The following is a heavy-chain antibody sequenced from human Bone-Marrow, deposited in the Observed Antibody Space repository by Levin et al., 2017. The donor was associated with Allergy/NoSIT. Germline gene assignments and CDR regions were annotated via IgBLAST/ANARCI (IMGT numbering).Heavy chain of an antibody. D-gene: IGHD3-3*01. CDR2: IKSKTDGGTT. V-gene: IGHV3-15*01. CDR3: TTGGDFWSVHYYYYGMDV. CDR1: GFTFSNAW. Sequence: GGSLRLSCAASGFTFSNAWMSWVRQAPGKGLEWVGRIKSKTDGGTTDYAAPVKGRFTISRDDSKHTLYLQMNSLKTEDTAVYYCTTGGDFWSVHYYYYGMDVWGQGTTVTVSS. J-gene: IGHJ6*02.